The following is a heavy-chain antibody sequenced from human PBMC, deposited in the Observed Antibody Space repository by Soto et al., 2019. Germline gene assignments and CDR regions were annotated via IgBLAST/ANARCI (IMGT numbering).Heavy chain of an antibody. D-gene: IGHD4-17*01. Sequence: QVQLVQSGAEVKKPGSSVKVSCKVSGGDFNTYVITWVRQAPGQGLEWMGGIIPFYGSTNYAQNFQGRITITADGSTSTAYMELSSLMSDDTAVYYCAKDKTAYGGLAYYWGQGTLVTGS. CDR1: GGDFNTYV. CDR2: IIPFYGST. J-gene: IGHJ4*02. V-gene: IGHV1-69*01. CDR3: AKDKTAYGGLAYY.